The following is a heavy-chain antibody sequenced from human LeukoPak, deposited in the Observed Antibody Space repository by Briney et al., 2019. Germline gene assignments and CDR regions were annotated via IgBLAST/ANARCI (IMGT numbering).Heavy chain of an antibody. Sequence: GGSLRLSCAASGFTFSNAWMSWVRQAPGKGLEWFGRIKSKTDGGTTDYAAPVKGRFTISRDDSKNTLYLQMNSLKTEDTAVYYCTTDRSYDSSGYYYYYYYGMDVWGQGTTVTVSS. J-gene: IGHJ6*02. CDR1: GFTFSNAW. CDR2: IKSKTDGGTT. D-gene: IGHD3-22*01. CDR3: TTDRSYDSSGYYYYYYYGMDV. V-gene: IGHV3-15*01.